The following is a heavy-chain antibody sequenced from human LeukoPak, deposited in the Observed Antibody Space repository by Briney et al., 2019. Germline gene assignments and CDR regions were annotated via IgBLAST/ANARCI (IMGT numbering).Heavy chain of an antibody. CDR1: GFIFSNYD. J-gene: IGHJ6*02. CDR2: IGTGGNRK. Sequence: GGSLRLSCAASGFIFSNYDMTWVRQAPGKGLEWVSSIGTGGNRKEYVDSVKGRFTISRDNSENTVFLQMNSLRAEDTAVYYCVRGMDVWGQGTTVTVSS. V-gene: IGHV3-23*03. CDR3: VRGMDV.